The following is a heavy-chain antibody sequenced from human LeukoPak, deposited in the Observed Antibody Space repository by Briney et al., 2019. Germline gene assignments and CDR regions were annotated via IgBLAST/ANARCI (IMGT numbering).Heavy chain of an antibody. CDR2: ISGSGVNT. V-gene: IGHV3-23*01. Sequence: GGSLRLSCAVSGFTFSSYAMSWVRQAPGKGLEWVSAISGSGVNTHYSDSVKGRFTISRDNSKNTLDLQINSLRVEDTAVYYCAKVQMDDYGDYGNDYWGQGTLVTVSS. CDR1: GFTFSSYA. D-gene: IGHD4-17*01. CDR3: AKVQMDDYGDYGNDY. J-gene: IGHJ4*02.